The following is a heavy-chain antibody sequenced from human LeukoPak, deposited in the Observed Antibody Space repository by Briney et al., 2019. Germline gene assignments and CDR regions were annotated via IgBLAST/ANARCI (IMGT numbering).Heavy chain of an antibody. D-gene: IGHD5-18*01. J-gene: IGHJ4*02. CDR3: AREVDGYSYGYDY. Sequence: GRSLRLSCAASGFSLSSYAFHWVRQAPGRGLEWVAVISYDGSNRYYADSVKGRFTISRDNSKNTLYLQMNSLRAEDTAVYYCAREVDGYSYGYDYWGQGTLVTVSS. V-gene: IGHV3-30*03. CDR2: ISYDGSNR. CDR1: GFSLSSYA.